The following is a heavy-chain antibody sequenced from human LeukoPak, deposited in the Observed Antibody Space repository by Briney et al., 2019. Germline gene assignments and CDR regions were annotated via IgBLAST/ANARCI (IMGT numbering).Heavy chain of an antibody. D-gene: IGHD3-10*01. CDR1: GFILSGYS. J-gene: IGHJ4*02. Sequence: GGSLRLSCAAPGFILSGYSMNWVRQAPGKGLECVSYISSSSSTIYYADSVKGRFSISRDNAKNSLYLQMTSLRVEDTAVYYWARARSVRGVIAHFDSWGQGTLVTASS. CDR3: ARARSVRGVIAHFDS. CDR2: ISSSSSTI. V-gene: IGHV3-48*04.